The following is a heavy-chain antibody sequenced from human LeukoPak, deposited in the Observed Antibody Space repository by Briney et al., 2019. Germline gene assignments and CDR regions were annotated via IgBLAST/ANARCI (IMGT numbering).Heavy chain of an antibody. Sequence: GGSLRLSCAASGFTFSRYGMSWVRQAPGKGLEWVSAISGSGGRTYYADSVKGRFTISRDNSKNTLYLQMNSLRAEDTAVYYCAKTVFGYYYMDVWGKGTTVTISS. D-gene: IGHD2-21*01. CDR2: ISGSGGRT. CDR3: AKTVFGYYYMDV. CDR1: GFTFSRYG. J-gene: IGHJ6*03. V-gene: IGHV3-23*01.